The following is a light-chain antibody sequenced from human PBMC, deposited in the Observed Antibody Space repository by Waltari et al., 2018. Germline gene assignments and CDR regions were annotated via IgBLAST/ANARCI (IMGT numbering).Light chain of an antibody. CDR3: QQYYDTPNLT. CDR1: QSVLYSSNNKNY. V-gene: IGKV4-1*01. Sequence: DIVMTQSPDSLAVSLGERATINCKSSQSVLYSSNNKNYLAWYQQKPGQPPKLLIYWASTRESGVPDRFSGSVSVTDFTLTISSLQVEDVAVYYCQQYYDTPNLTFGGGTKVEIK. J-gene: IGKJ4*01. CDR2: WAS.